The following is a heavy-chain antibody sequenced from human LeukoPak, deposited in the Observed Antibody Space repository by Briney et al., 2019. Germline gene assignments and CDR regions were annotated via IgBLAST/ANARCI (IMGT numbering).Heavy chain of an antibody. Sequence: GGSLRLSCAASGFMFYDYYLIWIPHAPGKGLEGGSYISNSGNTIYYADSVKGRFTISRDNAKNSLYLQMNSLRAEDTAMYYCARRSTIFGVVIYFDYWGQGTLVTVSS. J-gene: IGHJ4*02. CDR2: ISNSGNTI. V-gene: IGHV3-11*04. CDR3: ARRSTIFGVVIYFDY. D-gene: IGHD3-3*02. CDR1: GFMFYDYY.